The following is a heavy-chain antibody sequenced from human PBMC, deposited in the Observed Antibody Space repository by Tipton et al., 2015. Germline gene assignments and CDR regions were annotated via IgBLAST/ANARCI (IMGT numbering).Heavy chain of an antibody. CDR1: GYTFTGYY. CDR3: ARVGPVATSRDWFDS. J-gene: IGHJ5*01. V-gene: IGHV1-2*02. Sequence: QSGPEVKKPGASVNVSCKASGYTFTGYYIYWVRQARGQGLQWMGWINPKTGATNYAQNFQGRVTMTRDTSITTAYMSLTRLTSDDTAVYYCARVGPVATSRDWFDSWGQGALVTVSS. D-gene: IGHD5-12*01. CDR2: INPKTGAT.